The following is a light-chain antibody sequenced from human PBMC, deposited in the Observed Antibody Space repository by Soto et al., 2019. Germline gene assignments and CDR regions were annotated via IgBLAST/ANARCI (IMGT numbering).Light chain of an antibody. CDR1: SSDVGGYNY. J-gene: IGLJ2*01. Sequence: QSALTQPASVSGSPGQSITISCTGTSSDVGGYNYVSWYQQHPGKAPKLMIYEVSNRPSGVSNRFSGSKSGNTASLTISGLQAEDEADYCCSSYTSSSTLVFCGGTKLTVL. CDR2: EVS. V-gene: IGLV2-14*01. CDR3: SSYTSSSTLV.